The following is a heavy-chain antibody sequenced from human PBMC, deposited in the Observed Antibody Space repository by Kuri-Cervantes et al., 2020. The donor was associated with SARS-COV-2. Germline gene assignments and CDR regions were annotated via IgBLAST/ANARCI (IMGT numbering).Heavy chain of an antibody. Sequence: SETLSLTCTVSGASISDTFWSWFRQPPGKGLEWIGYIYNVENTNYNPSLESRVTISVDTSKNQFSLKLSSVTAADTAVYYCARGVITMVRGVIITQLTFFDYWGQGTLVTVSS. D-gene: IGHD3-10*01. J-gene: IGHJ4*02. CDR1: GASISDTF. V-gene: IGHV4-59*12. CDR2: IYNVENT. CDR3: ARGVITMVRGVIITQLTFFDY.